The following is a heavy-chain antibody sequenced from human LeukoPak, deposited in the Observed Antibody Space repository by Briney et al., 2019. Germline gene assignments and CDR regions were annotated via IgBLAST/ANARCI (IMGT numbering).Heavy chain of an antibody. D-gene: IGHD3-10*01. J-gene: IGHJ4*02. Sequence: GESLKISCKASGYNFNSQWIGWVRQAPGKGLEWVSAISGSGGSTYYADSVKGRFTISRDNSKNTLYLQMNSLRAEDTAVYYCAKDRHPLWFGESIDYWGQGTLVTVSS. CDR1: GYNFNSQW. CDR3: AKDRHPLWFGESIDY. CDR2: ISGSGGST. V-gene: IGHV3-23*01.